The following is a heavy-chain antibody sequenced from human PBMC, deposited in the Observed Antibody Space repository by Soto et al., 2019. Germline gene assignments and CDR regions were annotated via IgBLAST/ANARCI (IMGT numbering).Heavy chain of an antibody. CDR1: GFTFSSSG. Sequence: PGGSLRLSCAASGFTFSSSGMHCVRQAPGKGLEWVAVNWRDGSNDNYADSVNGRFSISRDHSKNTLYLQMNSLRVDDTAVSYCARGCGSLMSRALDYWGQ. CDR2: NWRDGSND. D-gene: IGHD2-15*01. J-gene: IGHJ4*02. V-gene: IGHV3-33*01. CDR3: ARGCGSLMSRALDY.